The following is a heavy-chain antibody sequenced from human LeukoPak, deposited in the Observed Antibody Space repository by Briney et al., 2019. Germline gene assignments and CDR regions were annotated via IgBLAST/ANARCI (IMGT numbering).Heavy chain of an antibody. CDR2: IIPIFGTA. J-gene: IGHJ4*02. Sequence: PGSSVKVSCKASGGTFSSYAISWVRQAPGQGLEWMGGIIPIFGTANYAQKFQGRVTITADKSTSTAYMELSSLRSEDTAVYYCARGSYYDSSGYYLGLSYWGQGTLVTVSS. D-gene: IGHD3-22*01. CDR3: ARGSYYDSSGYYLGLSY. CDR1: GGTFSSYA. V-gene: IGHV1-69*06.